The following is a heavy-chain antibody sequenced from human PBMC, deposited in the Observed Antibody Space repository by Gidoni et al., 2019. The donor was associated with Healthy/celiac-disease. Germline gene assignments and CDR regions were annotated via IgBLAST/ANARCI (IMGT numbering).Heavy chain of an antibody. D-gene: IGHD3-22*01. CDR1: GGSFSGYY. V-gene: IGHV4-34*01. Sequence: QVQLQQWGAGLLKPSETLSLTCAVYGGSFSGYYWSWIRQPPGKGLEWLGEINHSGSTNYNPSLKSLVTISVDTSKNQFSLKLSSVTAADTAVYYCARGKKHYDRVWYFDLWGRGTLVTVSS. J-gene: IGHJ2*01. CDR3: ARGKKHYDRVWYFDL. CDR2: INHSGST.